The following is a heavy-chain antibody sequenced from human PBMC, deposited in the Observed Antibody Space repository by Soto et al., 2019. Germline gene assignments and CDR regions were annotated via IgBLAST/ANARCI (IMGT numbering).Heavy chain of an antibody. V-gene: IGHV3-23*01. CDR1: GFTFSSYG. J-gene: IGHJ4*02. D-gene: IGHD1-7*01. CDR3: AKDRRAGGNYGFYSDF. CDR2: SSATGAGT. Sequence: GGSLRLSCAASGFTFSSYGMTWVRQAPGKGLEWVSFSSATGAGTYYADSVKGRFTISRDNSKNTLYLQMTSLSADDTAVYYCAKDRRAGGNYGFYSDFWGQGALVTVSS.